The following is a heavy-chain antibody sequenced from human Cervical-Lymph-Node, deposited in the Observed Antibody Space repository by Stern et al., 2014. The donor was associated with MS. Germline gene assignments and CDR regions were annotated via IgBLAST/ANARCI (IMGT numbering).Heavy chain of an antibody. D-gene: IGHD4-17*01. CDR2: INRNSGGT. Sequence: QMQLVQSGAEVKKPGASVKVSCQASGYTFTGYYYLHWVRQAPGQGLEWVGRINRNSGGTNYAQKFQGRVTMTRDKSISTVYMELSSLRSDDTAVYYCATIDYGDYKDYWGQGTLVTVSS. V-gene: IGHV1-2*06. CDR1: GYTFTGYYY. CDR3: ATIDYGDYKDY. J-gene: IGHJ4*02.